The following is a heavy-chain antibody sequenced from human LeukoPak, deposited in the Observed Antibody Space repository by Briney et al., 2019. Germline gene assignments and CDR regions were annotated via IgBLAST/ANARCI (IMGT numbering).Heavy chain of an antibody. CDR3: TRALYCSGGSCWPFDY. Sequence: GRSLRLSCTASGFTFGDYAMSWVRQAPGKGLEWVGFIRSKAYGGTTEYAASVKGRFTISRDDSKSIAYLQMNSPKTEDTAVYYCTRALYCSGGSCWPFDYWGQGTLVTVSS. V-gene: IGHV3-49*04. CDR1: GFTFGDYA. D-gene: IGHD2-15*01. CDR2: IRSKAYGGTT. J-gene: IGHJ4*02.